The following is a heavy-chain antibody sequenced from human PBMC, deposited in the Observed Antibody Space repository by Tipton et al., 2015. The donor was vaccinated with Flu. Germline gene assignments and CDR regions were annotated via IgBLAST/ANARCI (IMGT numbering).Heavy chain of an antibody. J-gene: IGHJ4*02. Sequence: SLRLSCAASGVIFSSYGMYWARQAPGKGLEWVAVISYDGSSKYYADSVKGRFTISRDNSKNTVYLQMNNLRGEDTAVYYCAKDNDPSNVPHYWGQGTLVTVSS. D-gene: IGHD1-1*01. CDR1: GVIFSSYG. V-gene: IGHV3-30*18. CDR2: ISYDGSSK. CDR3: AKDNDPSNVPHY.